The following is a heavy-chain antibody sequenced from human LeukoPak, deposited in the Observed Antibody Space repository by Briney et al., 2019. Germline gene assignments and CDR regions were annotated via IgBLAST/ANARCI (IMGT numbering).Heavy chain of an antibody. CDR3: ARDSYGALDY. CDR2: ISPNSGGT. D-gene: IGHD1-26*01. J-gene: IGHJ4*02. V-gene: IGHV1-2*02. CDR1: GYTFTGYF. Sequence: ASVKVSCKASGYTFTGYFIHWVRQAPGQWLEWMGWISPNSGGTNYAQKFQGRVTMTRDTSISTAYMELSRLRSDDTAVYYCARDSYGALDYWGQGTLVTVSS.